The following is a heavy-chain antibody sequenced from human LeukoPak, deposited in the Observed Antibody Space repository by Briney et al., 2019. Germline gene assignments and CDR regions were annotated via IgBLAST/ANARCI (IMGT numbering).Heavy chain of an antibody. V-gene: IGHV1-2*02. CDR2: INPNRGGT. CDR1: GYTFTGYY. Sequence: ASVKVSCKASGYTFTGYYRHWVRQAPGQGLEWMGWINPNRGGTNYAQKLQGRVTMTRDTSISTAYMELSRLRSDDTAVYYCASYPRSGSYQGAFDIWGQGTMVTVSS. D-gene: IGHD1-26*01. J-gene: IGHJ3*02. CDR3: ASYPRSGSYQGAFDI.